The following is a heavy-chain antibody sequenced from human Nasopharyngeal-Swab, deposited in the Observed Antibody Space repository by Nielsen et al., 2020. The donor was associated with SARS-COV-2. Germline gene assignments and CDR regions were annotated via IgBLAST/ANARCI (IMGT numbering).Heavy chain of an antibody. V-gene: IGHV4-61*01. J-gene: IGHJ6*02. Sequence: SETLSLTCTVSGGSISSSSYYWGWIRQPPGKGLEWIGYIYYSGSTNYNPSLKSRVTISVDTSKNQFSLKLSSVTAADTAVYYCARDRGLYGSGPYGMDVWGQGTTVTVSS. CDR2: IYYSGST. D-gene: IGHD3-10*01. CDR1: GGSISSSSYY. CDR3: ARDRGLYGSGPYGMDV.